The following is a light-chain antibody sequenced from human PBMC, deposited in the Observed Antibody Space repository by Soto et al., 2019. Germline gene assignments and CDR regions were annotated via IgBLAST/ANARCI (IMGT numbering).Light chain of an antibody. Sequence: QSALTQPASVSGSPGQSITISCTGTSSDVGGYNYVSWYQQHPGKAPKLFIFAASNRPSGVSNRFSGSKSGNTASLTISGLQAEDEADYYCSSYTGSTTLVFGTGTKGTVL. J-gene: IGLJ1*01. CDR3: SSYTGSTTLV. V-gene: IGLV2-14*01. CDR1: SSDVGGYNY. CDR2: AAS.